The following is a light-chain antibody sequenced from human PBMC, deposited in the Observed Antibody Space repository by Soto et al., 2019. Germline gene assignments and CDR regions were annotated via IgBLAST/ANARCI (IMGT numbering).Light chain of an antibody. CDR2: GAY. Sequence: IMLTQSPGTLSLSPGERTTLSCRDSQSVSSSYLAWYKQKPGQAPRIRIYGAYSRATVITDRGRGIWYGTDLTRTISRLQTEDLEVYYCKQYGSSPRTFGQGTKVDIK. CDR3: KQYGSSPRT. V-gene: IGKV3-20*01. J-gene: IGKJ1*01. CDR1: QSVSSSY.